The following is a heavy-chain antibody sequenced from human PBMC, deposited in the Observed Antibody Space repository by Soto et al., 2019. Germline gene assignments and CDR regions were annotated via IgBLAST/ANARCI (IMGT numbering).Heavy chain of an antibody. D-gene: IGHD2-15*01. CDR2: IYYSGST. CDR1: GGSISSSSYY. CDR3: AREGGGYCSGGSCQVDY. Sequence: SETLSLTCTVSGGSISSSSYYWGWIRQPPGKGLEWIGSIYYSGSTYYNPSLKSRVTISVDTSKNQFSLKLSSVTAADTAVYYCAREGGGYCSGGSCQVDYWGQGTPVTVSS. V-gene: IGHV4-39*02. J-gene: IGHJ4*02.